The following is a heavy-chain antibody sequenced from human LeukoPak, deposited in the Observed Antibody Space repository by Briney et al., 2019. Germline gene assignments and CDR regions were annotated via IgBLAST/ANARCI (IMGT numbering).Heavy chain of an antibody. J-gene: IGHJ4*02. Sequence: SETLSLTCTVSGGSISSSSYSWGWIRQPPGKGLEWIGSIYYSGSTYYNPSLKSRVTISVDTSKNQFSLKLSSVTAADTAVYYCARHEVGATYDGVYYFDYWGQGTLVTVSS. CDR2: IYYSGST. CDR1: GGSISSSSYS. CDR3: ARHEVGATYDGVYYFDY. D-gene: IGHD1-26*01. V-gene: IGHV4-39*01.